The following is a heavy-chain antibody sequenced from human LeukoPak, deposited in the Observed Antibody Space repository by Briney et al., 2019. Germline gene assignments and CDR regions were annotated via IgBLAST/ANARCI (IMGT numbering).Heavy chain of an antibody. V-gene: IGHV5-51*01. CDR2: IYPGDSDT. J-gene: IGHJ4*02. CDR1: GYSFTSYW. Sequence: GESLKISCKGSGYSFTSYWIGWVRQMPGKGLEWMGIIYPGDSDTRYSPSFQGQATISADKSISTAYLQWRSLKASDTAMYYCARWGFSSGYYASFFDYWGQGTLVTVSS. D-gene: IGHD3-22*01. CDR3: ARWGFSSGYYASFFDY.